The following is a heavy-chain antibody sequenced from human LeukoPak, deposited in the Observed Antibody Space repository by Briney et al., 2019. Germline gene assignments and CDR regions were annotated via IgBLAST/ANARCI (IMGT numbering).Heavy chain of an antibody. J-gene: IGHJ3*02. CDR3: ARDILSQGPDAFDI. D-gene: IGHD2/OR15-2a*01. CDR1: GFTFSSSA. CDR2: ISNNGGYT. Sequence: GGSLRLSCAASGFTFSSSAMSWVRQAPGKGLEWVSAISNNGGYTYCADSVQGRFTISRDNSKNTLYLQMNSLRAEDTAVYYCARDILSQGPDAFDIWGQGTMVTVSS. V-gene: IGHV3-23*01.